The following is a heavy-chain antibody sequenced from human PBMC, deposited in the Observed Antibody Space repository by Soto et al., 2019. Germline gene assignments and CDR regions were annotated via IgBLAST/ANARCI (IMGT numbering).Heavy chain of an antibody. CDR2: INAGNGNT. D-gene: IGHD4-17*01. CDR3: ARDYGDYFFFDY. V-gene: IGHV1-3*01. CDR1: GYTFTSYA. J-gene: IGHJ4*02. Sequence: ASVKVSCKASGYTFTSYAMHWVRQAPGQRREWMGWINAGNGNTKYSQKFQGRVTITRDTSASTAYMELSSLRSEDTAVYYCARDYGDYFFFDYWGQGTRVTVSS.